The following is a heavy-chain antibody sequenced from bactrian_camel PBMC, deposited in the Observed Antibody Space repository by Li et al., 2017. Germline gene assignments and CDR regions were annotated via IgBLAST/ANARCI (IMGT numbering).Heavy chain of an antibody. CDR2: ISTDGTT. V-gene: IGHV3S53*01. Sequence: HVQLVESGGGSVQPGGSLKVSCVVRGYIITSCATGWYRQVPGLEREAVSSISTDGTTSYSDSVKGRFTISRDNTKRTLYLQMNSLKPEDTAIYYCAARDDGSCSLNPGWTYRGQGTQVTVS. CDR3: AARDDGSCSLNPGWTY. J-gene: IGHJ4*01. CDR1: GYIITSCA. D-gene: IGHD3*01.